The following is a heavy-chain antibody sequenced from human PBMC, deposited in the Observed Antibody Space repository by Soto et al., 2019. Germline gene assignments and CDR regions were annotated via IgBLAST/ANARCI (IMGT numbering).Heavy chain of an antibody. Sequence: QVQLVQSGGEGKKPGASVKVSCKASGDTFITYGVSWVRQAPGQGLEWLGWISTYNGNTRYAERLQGRVTMTTDTTTNTAYMELRNLRSDDTAVYYCARGPTDYYDNSANYFLDYWGQGTLVTVSS. D-gene: IGHD3-22*01. J-gene: IGHJ4*02. CDR3: ARGPTDYYDNSANYFLDY. CDR2: ISTYNGNT. V-gene: IGHV1-18*01. CDR1: GDTFITYG.